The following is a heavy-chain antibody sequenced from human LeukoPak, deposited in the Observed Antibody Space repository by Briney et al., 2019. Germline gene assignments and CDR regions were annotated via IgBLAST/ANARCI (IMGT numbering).Heavy chain of an antibody. V-gene: IGHV1-69*01. CDR3: ARDLGPPLPLYPPTINFDY. D-gene: IGHD1-1*01. CDR1: GGTFSSYA. Sequence: ASVKVSCKASGGTFSSYAISWVRQAPGQGLEWMGGIIPIFGTANYAQKFQGRVTITADESTSTAYMELSSLRSEDTAVYYWARDLGPPLPLYPPTINFDYWGQGTLVTVSS. J-gene: IGHJ4*02. CDR2: IIPIFGTA.